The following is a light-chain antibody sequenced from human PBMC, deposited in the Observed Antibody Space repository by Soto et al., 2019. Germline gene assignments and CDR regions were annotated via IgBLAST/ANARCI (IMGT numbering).Light chain of an antibody. CDR2: GAS. CDR3: QQYGSSPLT. CDR1: QTISSNY. V-gene: IGKV3-20*01. J-gene: IGKJ4*01. Sequence: EVLLTQSPGTLSLSLGETATLSCRASQTISSNYLAWYQQKPGQAPRLLIDGASSRATGIRDRFTGSGSGTDFTLTTSGLEPEDFAVYSCQQYGSSPLTFGGGTTVEIK.